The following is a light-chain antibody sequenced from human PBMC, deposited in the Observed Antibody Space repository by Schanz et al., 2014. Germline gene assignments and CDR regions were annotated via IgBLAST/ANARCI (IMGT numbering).Light chain of an antibody. CDR1: SRDFTDNNF. CDR3: SSHASNNPRVV. Sequence: QSALTQPASVSGSPGQSITIPCTGTSRDFTDNNFVAWYQQHPGKAPKLMIFDVANRPSGVSSRFSGSKSGSTASLTISGLQSEDEADYYCSSHASNNPRVVFGGGTKLTVL. J-gene: IGLJ2*01. CDR2: DVA. V-gene: IGLV2-14*03.